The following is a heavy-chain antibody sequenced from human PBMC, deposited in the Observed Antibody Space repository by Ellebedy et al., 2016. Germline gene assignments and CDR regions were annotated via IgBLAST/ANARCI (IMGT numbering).Heavy chain of an antibody. CDR1: GRSFSGYY. V-gene: IGHV4-34*01. CDR2: INHSGST. D-gene: IGHD3-10*01. J-gene: IGHJ3*02. CDR3: GRGRGDAFDI. Sequence: ESLKISCAVYGRSFSGYYWSWIRQPPGKGLEWIGEINHSGSTNYNPSLKSRVTISVDTSKNQFSLKLSSVTAADTAVYYCGRGRGDAFDIWGQGTMVTVSS.